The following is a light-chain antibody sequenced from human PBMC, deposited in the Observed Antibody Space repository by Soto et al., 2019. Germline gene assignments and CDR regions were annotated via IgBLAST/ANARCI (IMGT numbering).Light chain of an antibody. V-gene: IGKV2-28*01. Sequence: DVVMTQSPLSLPVIPGEPASISCRSSQTLLHSNGHNYLDWYLQKPGQSPQLLIYLGSNRASGVPDRFSGSGSGTDFTLKISRVEAEDVGIYYCLQTLQTPPWTFGQGTKVEIK. CDR1: QTLLHSNGHNY. J-gene: IGKJ1*01. CDR3: LQTLQTPPWT. CDR2: LGS.